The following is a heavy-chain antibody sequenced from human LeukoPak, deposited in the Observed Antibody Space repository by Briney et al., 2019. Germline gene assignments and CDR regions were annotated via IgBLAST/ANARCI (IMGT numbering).Heavy chain of an antibody. CDR2: ISGSGGST. J-gene: IGHJ3*02. CDR3: AKDQGVVTRAFDI. CDR1: GFTFSSYG. Sequence: GGSLRLSCAASGFTFSSYGMSWVRQAPGKGLEWVSAISGSGGSTYYADSVKGRLTISRDNSKNTLYLQMNSLRAEDTAVYYCAKDQGVVTRAFDIWGQGTMVTVSS. D-gene: IGHD4-23*01. V-gene: IGHV3-23*01.